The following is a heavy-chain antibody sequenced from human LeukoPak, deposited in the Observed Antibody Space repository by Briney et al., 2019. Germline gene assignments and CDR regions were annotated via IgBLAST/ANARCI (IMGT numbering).Heavy chain of an antibody. J-gene: IGHJ4*02. CDR3: ARDGYSQRDY. CDR2: ISSTITYI. Sequence: GGSLRLSCAASGFTFSIYSMIWVRQAPGKGLEWVSSISSTITYIHCAESVKGRFTISRDNAKNSLYLQMNSLRAEDTAIYYCARDGYSQRDYWGQGTLVTVSS. CDR1: GFTFSIYS. D-gene: IGHD5-24*01. V-gene: IGHV3-21*01.